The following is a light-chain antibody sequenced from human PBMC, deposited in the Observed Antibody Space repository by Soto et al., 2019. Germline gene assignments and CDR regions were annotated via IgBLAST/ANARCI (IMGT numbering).Light chain of an antibody. J-gene: IGKJ3*01. CDR3: QQYGSSPFT. Sequence: EIVLTQSPGILSLSPGERATLSCRASQTISSNYLAWYQQKPGQAPRLLISGTSIRATGIPHRFSGSGSGTDFTLTISNLEPEDYAVFYCQQYGSSPFTFGPGTKVDI. CDR2: GTS. CDR1: QTISSNY. V-gene: IGKV3-20*01.